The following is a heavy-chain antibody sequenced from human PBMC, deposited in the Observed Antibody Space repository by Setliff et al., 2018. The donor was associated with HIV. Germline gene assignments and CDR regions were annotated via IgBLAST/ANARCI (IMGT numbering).Heavy chain of an antibody. CDR2: IYKSGSS. J-gene: IGHJ6*03. V-gene: IGHV4-61*02. Sequence: SETLSLTCTVSGGSISGTYYWSWIRQPAGKGLEWVGRIYKSGSSNANPSLKSRVTISVDTSKNQFSLKLRSVTAADTAVYYCARHRDYGPHYYYYMDVWGEGTTVTVSS. CDR1: GGSISGTYY. CDR3: ARHRDYGPHYYYYMDV. D-gene: IGHD4-17*01.